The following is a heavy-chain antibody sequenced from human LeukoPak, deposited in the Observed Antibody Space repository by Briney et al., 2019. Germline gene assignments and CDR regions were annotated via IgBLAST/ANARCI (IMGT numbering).Heavy chain of an antibody. D-gene: IGHD3-22*01. Sequence: PSETLSLTCAVYGGSFSGYYWSWIRQPPGKGLEWIGEINHSGSTNYNPSLKSRVTISVDTSKNQFSLKLSSVTAADTAVYYCARQTRTYYYDSSGYYNFDYWGQGTLVTVSS. CDR2: INHSGST. V-gene: IGHV4-34*01. CDR1: GGSFSGYY. CDR3: ARQTRTYYYDSSGYYNFDY. J-gene: IGHJ4*02.